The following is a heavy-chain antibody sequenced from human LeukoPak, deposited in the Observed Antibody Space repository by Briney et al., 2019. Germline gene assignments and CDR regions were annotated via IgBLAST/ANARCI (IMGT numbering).Heavy chain of an antibody. Sequence: ASVKVSCKASGYTFTSYDINWVRQATGQGLEWMGWMNPNSGNTGYAQKFQGRVTITRNTSISTAYMELSSLRSEDTAVYYCARGSGKRSNYELDYWGQGTLVTVSS. CDR1: GYTFTSYD. D-gene: IGHD4-11*01. J-gene: IGHJ4*02. V-gene: IGHV1-8*03. CDR3: ARGSGKRSNYELDY. CDR2: MNPNSGNT.